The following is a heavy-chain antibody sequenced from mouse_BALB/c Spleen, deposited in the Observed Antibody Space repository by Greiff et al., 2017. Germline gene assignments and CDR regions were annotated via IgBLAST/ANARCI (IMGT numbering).Heavy chain of an antibody. Sequence: EVHLVESGGGLVQPGGSRKLSCAASGFTFSSFGMHWVRQAPEKGLEWVAYISSGSSTIYYADTVKGRFTISRDNPKNTLFLQMTSLRSEDTAMYYCARGGSSYGYAMDYWGQGTSVTVSS. V-gene: IGHV5-17*02. D-gene: IGHD1-1*01. CDR1: GFTFSSFG. CDR2: ISSGSSTI. CDR3: ARGGSSYGYAMDY. J-gene: IGHJ4*01.